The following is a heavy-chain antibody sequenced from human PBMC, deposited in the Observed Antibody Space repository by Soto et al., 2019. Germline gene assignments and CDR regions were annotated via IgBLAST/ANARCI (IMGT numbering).Heavy chain of an antibody. CDR1: GFTFSSYN. J-gene: IGHJ4*02. CDR3: ARERQQHAGDAFAY. Sequence: EVQLVESGGGLVKPGGSPRLSCAASGFTFSSYNMNWVRQAPGKGLEWVSYISSSSSYIYYADSVKGRFTISRDNAKNSLYLQMNSLRAEDTAVYYCARERQQHAGDAFAYWGQGPLVTVSS. CDR2: ISSSSSYI. D-gene: IGHD7-27*01. V-gene: IGHV3-21*01.